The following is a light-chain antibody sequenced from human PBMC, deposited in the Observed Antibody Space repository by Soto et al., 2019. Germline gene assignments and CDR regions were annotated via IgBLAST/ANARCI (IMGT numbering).Light chain of an antibody. CDR3: QQYYSTPYT. CDR1: QSVLYSSNNKNY. V-gene: IGKV4-1*01. CDR2: WAS. Sequence: DIVMTQSPDSLAVSLGERATINCKSSQSVLYSSNNKNYVAWYQQKPGQPPKLLIYWASTRESGVPDRFSGSGSGTDFTLTISSLPAEDVALYYCQQYYSTPYTFGQGTKLEIK. J-gene: IGKJ2*01.